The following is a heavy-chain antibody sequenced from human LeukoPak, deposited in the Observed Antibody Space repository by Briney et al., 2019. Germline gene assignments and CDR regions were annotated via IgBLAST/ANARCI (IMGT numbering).Heavy chain of an antibody. D-gene: IGHD6-19*01. CDR3: VRDGGWNPFDN. Sequence: GGSLRLSCAASGFTFSSYEMNWVRQAPGKGLEWVSYISRSGSTIYSADSVKGRFTISRDNAKNSLDLQMNSLRAEDAAVYYCVRDGGWNPFDNWGQGTLVTASS. CDR2: ISRSGSTI. J-gene: IGHJ4*02. CDR1: GFTFSSYE. V-gene: IGHV3-48*03.